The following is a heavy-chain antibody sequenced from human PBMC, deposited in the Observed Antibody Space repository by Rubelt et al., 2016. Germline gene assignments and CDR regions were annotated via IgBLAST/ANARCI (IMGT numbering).Heavy chain of an antibody. CDR3: TSADTTTWSHKY. CDR1: GFTFSSYW. J-gene: IGHJ4*02. Sequence: EVQLVESGGGLVQPGGSLRLSCAASGFTFSSYWMHWVRQAPGKGLVWVSRINSDGSSTSYADSVKGRFTISRDNAKNTLYLQMNSLRVEDTAVYFCTSADTTTWSHKYCGQGTLVTVSS. D-gene: IGHD5-18*01. V-gene: IGHV3-74*02. CDR2: INSDGSST.